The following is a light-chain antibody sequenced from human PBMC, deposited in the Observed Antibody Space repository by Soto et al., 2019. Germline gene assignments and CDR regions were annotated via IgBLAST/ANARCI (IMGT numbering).Light chain of an antibody. CDR3: QQYYTSWT. V-gene: IGKV4-1*01. CDR2: WAS. J-gene: IGKJ1*01. Sequence: DIVMTQSPDSLAVSLGERATINCKSRQSVLYSSNNKNYLAWYQQKPGQAPKLLIYWASTRESGVPDRFSGSGSGTDFSLTISSLQAEDVAVYYCQQYYTSWTFGQGTKVEIK. CDR1: QSVLYSSNNKNY.